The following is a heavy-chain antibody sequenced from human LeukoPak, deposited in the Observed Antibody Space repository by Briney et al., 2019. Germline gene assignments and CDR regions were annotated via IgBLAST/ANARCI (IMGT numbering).Heavy chain of an antibody. V-gene: IGHV1-69*13. Sequence: SVKVSCKASGQSLTGYFIHWVRQAPGQGLEWMGGIIPIFGTANYAQKFQGRVTITADESTSTAYMELSSLRSEDTAVYYCARVVYYDSSGYLDYWGQGTLVTVSS. CDR3: ARVVYYDSSGYLDY. J-gene: IGHJ4*02. CDR2: IIPIFGTA. D-gene: IGHD3-22*01. CDR1: GQSLTGYF.